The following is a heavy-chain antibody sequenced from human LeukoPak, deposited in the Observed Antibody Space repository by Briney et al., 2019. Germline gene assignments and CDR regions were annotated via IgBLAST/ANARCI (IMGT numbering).Heavy chain of an antibody. J-gene: IGHJ4*02. D-gene: IGHD4-17*01. Sequence: GGSLRLSCAASGFTFSSYWMHWVRQAPGKGLVWVSRINSDGGSTTYADSVKGRFTISRDNGKKTLYLQMNSLRVEDTAVYYCARDLSGDYLYWGQGTLVTVSS. CDR3: ARDLSGDYLY. CDR1: GFTFSSYW. CDR2: INSDGGST. V-gene: IGHV3-74*01.